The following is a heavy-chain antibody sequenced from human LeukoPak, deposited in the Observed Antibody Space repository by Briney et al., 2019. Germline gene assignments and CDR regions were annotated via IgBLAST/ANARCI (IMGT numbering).Heavy chain of an antibody. D-gene: IGHD1-1*01. J-gene: IGHJ3*02. CDR3: ARKNDLFNAAFDI. CDR1: WFTVSISY. CDR2: TYSDVNT. V-gene: IGHV3-53*01. Sequence: GGSLRLSCAASWFTVSISYMSWVRQAPGKGLQWVSITYSDVNTNYADSVKGRFTISRDTSKNTLSLQMNSLRAEDTAVYYCARKNDLFNAAFDIWGQGTVVTVSS.